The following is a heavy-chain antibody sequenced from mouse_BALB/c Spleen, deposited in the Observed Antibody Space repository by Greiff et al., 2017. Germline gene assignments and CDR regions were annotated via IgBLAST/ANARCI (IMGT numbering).Heavy chain of an antibody. CDR2: IDPANGNT. V-gene: IGHV14-3*02. Sequence: VQLQQSGAELVKPGASVKLSCTASGFNIKDTYMHWVKQRPEQGLEWIGRIDPANGNTKYDPKFQGKATITADTSSNTAYLQLSSLTSEDTAVYYCARSFITTVVNYAMDYWGQGTSVTVSS. CDR3: ARSFITTVVNYAMDY. D-gene: IGHD1-1*01. CDR1: GFNIKDTY. J-gene: IGHJ4*01.